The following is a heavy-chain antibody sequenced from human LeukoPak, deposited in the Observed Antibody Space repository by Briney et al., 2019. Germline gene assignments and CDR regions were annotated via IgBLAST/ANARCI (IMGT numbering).Heavy chain of an antibody. J-gene: IGHJ4*02. D-gene: IGHD3-9*01. CDR1: GFTLSSYA. CDR2: ISSNVGST. Sequence: GGSMRLSCSASGFTLSSYAMHWVRQAPGEGMEYVSAISSNVGSTYYADSVEGRFTISRDNSKNTLYLQMSSLRAEDTAVYYCVKGSDYDILTGYYYFDYWGQGTLVTVSS. V-gene: IGHV3-64D*09. CDR3: VKGSDYDILTGYYYFDY.